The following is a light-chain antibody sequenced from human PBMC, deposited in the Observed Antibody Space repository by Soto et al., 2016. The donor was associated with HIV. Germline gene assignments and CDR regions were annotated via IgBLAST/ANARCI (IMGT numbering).Light chain of an antibody. CDR1: QSISSW. CDR3: QQYQTEEGT. J-gene: IGKJ1*01. Sequence: DIQMTQSPSTLSASVGDRVTITCRASQSISSWLAWYQQKPGKAPNLLIYKASNLESGVPSRFSGGGSGTEFTLTISSLQPDDFATYYCQQYQTEEGTFGQGTKVEI. CDR2: KAS. V-gene: IGKV1-5*03.